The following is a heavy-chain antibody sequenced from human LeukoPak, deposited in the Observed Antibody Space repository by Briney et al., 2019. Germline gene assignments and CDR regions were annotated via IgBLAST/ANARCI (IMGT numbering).Heavy chain of an antibody. J-gene: IGHJ4*02. CDR2: INAGNGNT. CDR1: GYTFTSYA. V-gene: IGHV1-3*01. D-gene: IGHD3-22*01. Sequence: ASVKVSCKASGYTFTSYAMHWVRQAPGQRLEWMGWINAGNGNTKYSQKFQGRVTITRDTSASTAYMELSSLRSEDTAVYYCAADPGSGGYCDYWGQGTLVTVSS. CDR3: AADPGSGGYCDY.